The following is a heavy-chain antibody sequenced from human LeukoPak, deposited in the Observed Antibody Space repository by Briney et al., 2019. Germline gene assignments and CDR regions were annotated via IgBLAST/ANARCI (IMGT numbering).Heavy chain of an antibody. CDR3: ARMAYYYGSGSFPDY. V-gene: IGHV3-7*01. CDR1: GFTLCGYW. CDR2: IKQDGSEK. J-gene: IGHJ4*02. Sequence: GSPRLSPAPPGFTLCGYWMSSVCHAPRRRLERVADIKQDGSEKYYVDSVKGRFTISRDNAKNSLYLQMNSLRAEDTAVYYCARMAYYYGSGSFPDYWGQGTLVTVSS. D-gene: IGHD3-10*01.